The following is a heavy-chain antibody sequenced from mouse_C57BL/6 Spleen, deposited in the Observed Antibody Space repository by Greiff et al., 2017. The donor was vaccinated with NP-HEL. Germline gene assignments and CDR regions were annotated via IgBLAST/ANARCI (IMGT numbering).Heavy chain of an antibody. J-gene: IGHJ3*01. CDR1: GYTFTGYW. CDR2: ILPGSGST. Sequence: VQVVESGAELMKPGASVKLSCKATGYTFTGYWIEWVKQRPGHGLEWIGEILPGSGSTNYNETVKGKATFTSDTSSNTDYMQLSSLTTEDSAISYWARLGRHCYYGTGFAYWGQGTLVTVSA. CDR3: ARLGRHCYYGTGFAY. D-gene: IGHD1-1*01. V-gene: IGHV1-9*01.